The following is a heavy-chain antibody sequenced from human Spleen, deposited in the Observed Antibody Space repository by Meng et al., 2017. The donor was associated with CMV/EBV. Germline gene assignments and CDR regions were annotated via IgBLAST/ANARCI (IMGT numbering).Heavy chain of an antibody. CDR2: INPNSGVT. J-gene: IGHJ4*02. Sequence: ASVKVSCKASGYTFIAYYIYWVRQAPGQGLEWMGWINPNSGVTNYARKFQGRVTVTRDTSITTAYMELSRLRSDDTALYYCASDLLGYCTSSSCSEPELTDYWGQGTLVTVSS. CDR1: GYTFIAYY. CDR3: ASDLLGYCTSSSCSEPELTDY. V-gene: IGHV1-2*02. D-gene: IGHD2-2*01.